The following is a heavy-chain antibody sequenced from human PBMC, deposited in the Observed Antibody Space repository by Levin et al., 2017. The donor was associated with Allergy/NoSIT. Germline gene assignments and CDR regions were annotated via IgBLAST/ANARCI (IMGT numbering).Heavy chain of an antibody. J-gene: IGHJ4*02. D-gene: IGHD3-16*01. Sequence: PGGSLRLSCAASGFTFSSYAMHWVRQAPGKGLEWVAVVSNDGYRQYYADSVKGRFTISRDSSKNTLYLLMNSLRAEDTAVYYCARGIGFGGGGFGHYWGQGTLVTVSS. CDR3: ARGIGFGGGGFGHY. CDR1: GFTFSSYA. CDR2: VSNDGYRQ. V-gene: IGHV3-30-3*01.